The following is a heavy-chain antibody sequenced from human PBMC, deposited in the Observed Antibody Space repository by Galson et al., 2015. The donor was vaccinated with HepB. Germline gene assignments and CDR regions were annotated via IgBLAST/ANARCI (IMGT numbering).Heavy chain of an antibody. D-gene: IGHD2-2*01. CDR3: ARQACSSHSCYWFDP. CDR2: IIPMFGKA. CDR1: GGTFSNHA. Sequence: SVKVSCKASGGTFSNHAINWVRQAPGQGPEWMGDIIPMFGKANYAQKFQGRVTITADESTSTAYMELSSLRSDDTALYYCARQACSSHSCYWFDPWGQGTLVTVSS. V-gene: IGHV1-69*13. J-gene: IGHJ5*02.